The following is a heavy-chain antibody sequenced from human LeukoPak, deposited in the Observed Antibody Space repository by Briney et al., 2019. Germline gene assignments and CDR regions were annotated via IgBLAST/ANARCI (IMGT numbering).Heavy chain of an antibody. CDR1: GFTFSSYA. V-gene: IGHV3-48*03. CDR2: ISSSGSTI. D-gene: IGHD3-10*02. CDR3: AELGITMIGGV. J-gene: IGHJ6*04. Sequence: PGGSLRLSCVASGFTFSSYAMSWARQAPGKGLEWVSYISSSGSTIYYADSVKGRFTISRDNAKNSLYLQMNSLRAEDTAVYYCAELGITMIGGVWGKGTTVTISS.